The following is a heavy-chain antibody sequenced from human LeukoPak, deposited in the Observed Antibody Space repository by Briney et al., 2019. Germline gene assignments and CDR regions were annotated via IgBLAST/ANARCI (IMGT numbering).Heavy chain of an antibody. CDR1: GFTFSDYN. CDR3: AREGYSSSRGGFFDY. J-gene: IGHJ4*02. V-gene: IGHV3-7*01. CDR2: IKQDGSEK. D-gene: IGHD6-13*01. Sequence: GGSLRLSCAASGFTFSDYNMNWVRQAPGKGLEWVANIKQDGSEKYYVDSVKGRFTISRDNAMNSLYLQMNSLRAEDTAVYYCAREGYSSSRGGFFDYWGQGTLVTVSS.